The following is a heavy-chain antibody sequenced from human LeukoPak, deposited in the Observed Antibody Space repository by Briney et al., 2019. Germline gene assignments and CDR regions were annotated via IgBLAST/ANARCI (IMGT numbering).Heavy chain of an antibody. CDR2: SYTSGST. CDR1: GGSISSGSYY. CDR3: ASSTYLRDIDY. Sequence: SETLSLTCTVSGGSISSGSYYWSWIRQPAGKGLEWIGRSYTSGSTNYNPSLKSRVTISVDTSKNQFSLKLSSVTAADTAVYYCASSTYLRDIDYWGQGTLVTVSS. J-gene: IGHJ4*02. D-gene: IGHD4-17*01. V-gene: IGHV4-61*02.